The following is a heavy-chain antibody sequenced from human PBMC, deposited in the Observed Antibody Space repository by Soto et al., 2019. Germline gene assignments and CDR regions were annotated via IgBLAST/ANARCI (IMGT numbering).Heavy chain of an antibody. V-gene: IGHV1-69*13. CDR1: GGTFSSYA. J-gene: IGHJ4*02. D-gene: IGHD6-19*01. CDR3: ARLIAVAGYYFDY. Sequence: SVKVSCKASGGTFSSYAISWVRQAPGQGLEWMGGIIPIFGTANYAQKFQGRVTITADESTSTAYMELSSLRSEDTAVYYCARLIAVAGYYFDYWGQGTLVTVSS. CDR2: IIPIFGTA.